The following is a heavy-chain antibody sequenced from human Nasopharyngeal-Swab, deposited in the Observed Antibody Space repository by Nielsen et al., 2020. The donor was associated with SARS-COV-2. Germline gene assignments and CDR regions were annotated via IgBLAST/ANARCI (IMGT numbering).Heavy chain of an antibody. CDR3: AKDRNSAYYYYYMDV. J-gene: IGHJ6*03. V-gene: IGHV3-23*01. Sequence: IRQPPGKGLEWVSSVSGRDSTYYADSVKGRFTISRDISKNTPYLQMNSLRAEDTAVYYCAKDRNSAYYYYYMDVWGKGTTVTVSS. CDR2: VSGRDST. D-gene: IGHD1-26*01.